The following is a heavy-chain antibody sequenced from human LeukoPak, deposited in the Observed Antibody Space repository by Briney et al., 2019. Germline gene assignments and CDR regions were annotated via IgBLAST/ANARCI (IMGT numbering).Heavy chain of an antibody. CDR3: ARAQWLVAAFDY. J-gene: IGHJ4*02. D-gene: IGHD6-19*01. CDR1: GFTFSSYA. V-gene: IGHV3-53*01. Sequence: QAGGSLRLSCAASGFTFSSYAMSWVRQAPGKGLEWVSVIYSGGSTYYADSVKGRFTISRDNSKNTLYLQMNSLRAEDTAVYYCARAQWLVAAFDYWGQGTLVTVSS. CDR2: IYSGGST.